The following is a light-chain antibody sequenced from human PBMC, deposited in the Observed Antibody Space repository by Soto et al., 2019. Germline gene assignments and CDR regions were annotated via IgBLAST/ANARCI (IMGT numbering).Light chain of an antibody. CDR1: QSVSGSY. CDR3: QQYGNSPQT. J-gene: IGKJ2*01. CDR2: GAS. V-gene: IGKV3-20*01. Sequence: EIVLTQSPGTLSLSPGERATLSCRASQSVSGSYLAWYQQKPGQAPRLLIYGASSRATGIPDRFSGSGSGTDFTLTISRLDPEDFAVYYCQQYGNSPQTFGQGTKLEIK.